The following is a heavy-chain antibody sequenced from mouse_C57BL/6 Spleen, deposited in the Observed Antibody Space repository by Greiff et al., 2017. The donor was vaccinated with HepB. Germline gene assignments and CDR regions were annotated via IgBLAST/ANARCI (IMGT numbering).Heavy chain of an antibody. Sequence: EVQRVESGGGLVQPGGSLKLSCAASGFTFSDYGMAWVRQAPRKGPEWVAFISNLAYSIYYADTVTGRFTISRENAKNTLYLEMSSLRSEDTAMYYCAKAYYSNYGGFAYWGQGTLVTVSA. J-gene: IGHJ3*01. CDR3: AKAYYSNYGGFAY. CDR2: ISNLAYSI. D-gene: IGHD2-5*01. V-gene: IGHV5-15*01. CDR1: GFTFSDYG.